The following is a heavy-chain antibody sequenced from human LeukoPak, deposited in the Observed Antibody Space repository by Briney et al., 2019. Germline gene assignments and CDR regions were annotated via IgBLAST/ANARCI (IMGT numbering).Heavy chain of an antibody. J-gene: IGHJ4*02. CDR2: ISYDGRNI. CDR3: AKGPLRGTAAAIDY. Sequence: PGGSLRLSSAASGFTFNNCGMHWVRQAPGKGLEWVAVISYDGRNIHYPDSVKGRFTISRDISTDTLWLQMDSLRTEDTAVYYCAKGPLRGTAAAIDYWGQGTLVTVSS. D-gene: IGHD2-21*02. V-gene: IGHV3-30*18. CDR1: GFTFNNCG.